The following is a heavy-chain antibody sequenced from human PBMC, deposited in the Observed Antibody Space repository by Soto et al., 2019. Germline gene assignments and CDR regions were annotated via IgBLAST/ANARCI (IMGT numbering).Heavy chain of an antibody. CDR1: GYTFTNHG. J-gene: IGHJ3*02. V-gene: IGHV1-18*04. CDR3: ARDRVAGIWGDAFDI. Sequence: ASVKVSCKTSGYTFTNHGINWVRQAPGQGLEWMGWINPYNANTNYAQKLQGRVTMTTDKSTSTAYMDLRSLTSDDTAVYYCARDRVAGIWGDAFDIWGQGTMDSVSS. D-gene: IGHD3-16*01. CDR2: INPYNANT.